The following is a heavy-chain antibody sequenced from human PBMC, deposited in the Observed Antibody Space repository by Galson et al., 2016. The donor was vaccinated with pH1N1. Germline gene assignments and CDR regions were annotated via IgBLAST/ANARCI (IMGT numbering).Heavy chain of an antibody. CDR3: ARAVAAAGTLYFDY. D-gene: IGHD6-13*01. Sequence: TLTLPCTVSGGSISSGDYYWSWIRQPPGTGLEWIGYIYYSGSTHYNSSLKRRVTISVDTSKNQFSLKLSSVTAADTAVYYCARAVAAAGTLYFDYGGQGTLVTFSS. CDR2: IYYSGST. CDR1: GGSISSGDYY. V-gene: IGHV4-30-4*01. J-gene: IGHJ4*02.